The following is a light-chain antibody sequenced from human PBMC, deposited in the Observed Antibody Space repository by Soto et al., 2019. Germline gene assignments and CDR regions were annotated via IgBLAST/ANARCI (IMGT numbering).Light chain of an antibody. CDR3: SSYTTSTTLV. CDR1: SSDVGGYNY. Sequence: QSALTQPASVSGSPGQSMTISCTGTSSDVGGYNYVSWYQQHPGRAPKLMIYEVSNRPSGVSNRFSGSKSGNTASLTISGLQLEDEADYYCSSYTTSTTLVFGTGTKVTVL. CDR2: EVS. J-gene: IGLJ1*01. V-gene: IGLV2-14*01.